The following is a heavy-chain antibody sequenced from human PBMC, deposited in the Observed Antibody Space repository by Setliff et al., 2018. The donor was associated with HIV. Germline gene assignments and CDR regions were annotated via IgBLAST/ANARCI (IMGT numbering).Heavy chain of an antibody. Sequence: GGSLRLSCAASGFTFANYAMTWVRQAPGKGLEWVALVWYDGTNINYADSVKGRFTISRDNSRNTVHLQMSSLRVEDTAVYYCAKADDGAAAGPDSWGQGTLVTVSS. CDR2: VWYDGTNI. D-gene: IGHD6-13*01. CDR1: GFTFANYA. V-gene: IGHV3-30*02. CDR3: AKADDGAAAGPDS. J-gene: IGHJ5*01.